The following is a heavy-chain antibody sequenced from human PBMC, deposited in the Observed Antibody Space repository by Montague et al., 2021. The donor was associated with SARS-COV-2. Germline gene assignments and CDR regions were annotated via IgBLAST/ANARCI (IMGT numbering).Heavy chain of an antibody. D-gene: IGHD3-10*01. Sequence: SETLSLTCAVSGGSISSHYWCFIRQPPGKGLEWIAYINYSGGTNXNPSLKSRVTISVDTSKNHFSLHLRSVTPADTAVYFCARATSVRGAVNWFDPWGPGTLVTVSS. J-gene: IGHJ5*02. CDR2: INYSGGT. CDR3: ARATSVRGAVNWFDP. CDR1: GGSISSHY. V-gene: IGHV4-59*11.